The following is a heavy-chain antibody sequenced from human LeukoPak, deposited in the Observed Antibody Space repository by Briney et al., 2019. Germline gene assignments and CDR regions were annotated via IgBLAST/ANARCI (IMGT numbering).Heavy chain of an antibody. CDR1: GGSISSYY. CDR2: IYHSGST. CDR3: ARLTVTTYGSWFDP. V-gene: IGHV4-38-2*02. D-gene: IGHD4-17*01. J-gene: IGHJ5*02. Sequence: SETLSLTCTVSGGSISSYYWGWIRQPPGKGLEWIGSIYHSGSTYYNPSLKSRVTISVDTSKNQFSLKLSSVTAADTAVYYCARLTVTTYGSWFDPWGQGTLVTVSS.